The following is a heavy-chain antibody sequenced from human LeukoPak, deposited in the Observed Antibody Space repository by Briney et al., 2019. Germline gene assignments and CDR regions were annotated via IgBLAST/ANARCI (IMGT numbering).Heavy chain of an antibody. CDR1: GFTLHSCD. D-gene: IGHD2-2*01. V-gene: IGHV3-23*01. J-gene: IGHJ5*02. CDR3: AKDPEYRLLSRFEP. Sequence: PGGSLRLSCAASGFTLHSCDMSGVRRAPGKGLEGVSAITCSGCSTHYADSVEGRFTISRDNSKNTLYLQMNSPGAEDTAGYYCAKDPEYRLLSRFEPWGQGNLVTVSS. CDR2: ITCSGCST.